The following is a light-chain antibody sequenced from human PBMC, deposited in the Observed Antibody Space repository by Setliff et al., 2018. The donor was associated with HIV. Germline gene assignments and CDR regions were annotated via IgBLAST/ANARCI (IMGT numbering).Light chain of an antibody. Sequence: DIVMTQSPESLAGSLGERATINCTSSQSVFYSSYNKNFLAWYQQKPGQAPKLLIYWASTRESGIPGRFSGSGSGTHFTLTISTLQAEDVAVYYCQQYYSTPETFGQGTKVDIK. V-gene: IGKV4-1*01. CDR2: WAS. CDR1: QSVFYSSYNKNF. CDR3: QQYYSTPET. J-gene: IGKJ1*01.